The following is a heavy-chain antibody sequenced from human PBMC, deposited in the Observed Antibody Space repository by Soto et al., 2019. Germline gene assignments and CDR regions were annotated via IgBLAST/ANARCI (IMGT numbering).Heavy chain of an antibody. CDR3: AREADGCSGGSCYQIDAFDI. CDR2: INPNSGGT. J-gene: IGHJ3*02. V-gene: IGHV1-2*04. CDR1: GYTFTGYY. Sequence: EASVKVSCKASGYTFTGYYMHWVRQAPGQGLEWMGWINPNSGGTNYAQKFQGWVTMTRDTSISTAYMELSRLRSDDTAVYYCAREADGCSGGSCYQIDAFDIWGQGTMVTVSS. D-gene: IGHD2-15*01.